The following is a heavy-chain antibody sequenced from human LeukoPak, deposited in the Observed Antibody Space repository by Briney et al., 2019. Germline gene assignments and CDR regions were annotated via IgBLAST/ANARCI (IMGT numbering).Heavy chain of an antibody. CDR1: GLSFSNYA. CDR3: AKDQTAAVGQLDY. CDR2: ISASGTDT. V-gene: IGHV3-23*01. D-gene: IGHD6-13*01. J-gene: IGHJ4*02. Sequence: GGSLRLSCTASGLSFSNYAMTWVRQAPGKGLEWASVISASGTDTYYADSVKGRFTISIDNSQNTLYLHMNSLRAEDTAVYYCAKDQTAAVGQLDYWGQGTVVTVSS.